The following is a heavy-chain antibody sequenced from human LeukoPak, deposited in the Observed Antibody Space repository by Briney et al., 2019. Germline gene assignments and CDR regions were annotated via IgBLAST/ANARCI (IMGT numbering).Heavy chain of an antibody. D-gene: IGHD3-22*01. V-gene: IGHV4-39*07. CDR2: IYYSGST. J-gene: IGHJ4*02. Sequence: SETLSLTCTVSGGSISSISYYWGWIRQPPGKGLEWIGSIYYSGSTYYNPSLKSRVTISVDTSKNQFSLNLNSVTAADPAVYFCARDEGSAYPFDYWGQGTLVTVSS. CDR3: ARDEGSAYPFDY. CDR1: GGSISSISYY.